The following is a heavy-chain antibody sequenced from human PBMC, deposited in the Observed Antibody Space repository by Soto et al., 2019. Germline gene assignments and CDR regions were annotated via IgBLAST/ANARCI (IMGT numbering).Heavy chain of an antibody. V-gene: IGHV3-23*01. CDR2: ISGSGATT. Sequence: EVQLLESGGGLVQPGGSLRLSCAASGFTFSSYAMSWVRQAPGKGLEWVSAISGSGATTYYADSVNGRFTFSRDNSKNTLYLQMTSLRAEDTAVYYCARTANGWFSAFDIWGQGTMVTVSS. CDR1: GFTFSSYA. CDR3: ARTANGWFSAFDI. D-gene: IGHD6-19*01. J-gene: IGHJ3*02.